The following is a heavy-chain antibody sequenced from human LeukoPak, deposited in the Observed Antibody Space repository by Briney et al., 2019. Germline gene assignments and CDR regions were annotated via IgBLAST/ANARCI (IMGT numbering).Heavy chain of an antibody. J-gene: IGHJ4*02. CDR1: GFTFRSYG. CDR2: IWYDGSNT. Sequence: GGSLRLSCAASGFTFRSYGMHWVRQAPGKGLEWVALIWYDGSNTYYADSVKARFTISRDNSKNTLYLQMNSLRAEDTALYYCIRGGSSGDYWGQGSLVTVSS. D-gene: IGHD6-6*01. V-gene: IGHV3-33*01. CDR3: IRGGSSGDY.